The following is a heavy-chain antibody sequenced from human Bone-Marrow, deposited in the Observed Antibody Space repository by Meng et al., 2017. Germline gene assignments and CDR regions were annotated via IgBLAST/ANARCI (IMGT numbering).Heavy chain of an antibody. Sequence: SETLSLTCTLSGYSISSGFLWGWVRPTPGMRLEWIGSIFYTGTTYYNPSLKSRATILLDASKNQFFLNVRSVTVADTAMFYCARGRDLWVGVAPLHDYFDIWGQGTKVTVSS. J-gene: IGHJ3*02. V-gene: IGHV4-38-2*02. CDR2: IFYTGTT. D-gene: IGHD3-16*01. CDR3: ARGRDLWVGVAPLHDYFDI. CDR1: GYSISSGFL.